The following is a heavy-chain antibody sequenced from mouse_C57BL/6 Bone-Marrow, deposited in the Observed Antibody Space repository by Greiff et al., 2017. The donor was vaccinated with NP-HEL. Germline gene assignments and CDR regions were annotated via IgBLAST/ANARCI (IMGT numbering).Heavy chain of an antibody. V-gene: IGHV1-81*01. CDR3: ARREVYYYGSTDY. J-gene: IGHJ2*01. Sequence: QVHVKQSGAELARPGASVKLSCKASGYTFTSYGISWVKQRTGQGLEWIGEIYPRSGNTYYNEKFKGKATLTADKSSSTAYMELRSLTSEDSAVYVCARREVYYYGSTDYWGQGTTLTVSS. CDR1: GYTFTSYG. CDR2: IYPRSGNT. D-gene: IGHD1-1*01.